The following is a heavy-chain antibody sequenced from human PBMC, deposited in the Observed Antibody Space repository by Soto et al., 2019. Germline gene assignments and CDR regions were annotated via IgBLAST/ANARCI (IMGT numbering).Heavy chain of an antibody. CDR2: ISWNSAGV. D-gene: IGHD2-15*01. Sequence: PGGALRLSCTVTGFIFDDFAMHWVRQAPGKGLEWVSGISWNSAGVVYADSVNGRFTISRDNAEDSLYLHMNSLRPDDTAFYFCVKDSGGSPRNFFDHWGQGALVTVSS. J-gene: IGHJ5*02. V-gene: IGHV3-9*01. CDR3: VKDSGGSPRNFFDH. CDR1: GFIFDDFA.